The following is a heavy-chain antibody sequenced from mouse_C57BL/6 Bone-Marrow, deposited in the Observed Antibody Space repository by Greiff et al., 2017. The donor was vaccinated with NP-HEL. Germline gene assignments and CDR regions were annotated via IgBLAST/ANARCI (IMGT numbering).Heavy chain of an antibody. CDR2: INPNNGGT. V-gene: IGHV1-26*01. CDR3: ARASYYDYAGALDY. Sequence: EVQLQQSGPELVKPGASVKISCKASGYTFTDYYMHWVKQSPGQGLEWIGDINPNNGGTNYNQKFKGKATLTVDKSSSTAYMELRSLTSEDSAVYYCARASYYDYAGALDYWGQGTPVTVSA. D-gene: IGHD2-4*01. J-gene: IGHJ4*01. CDR1: GYTFTDYY.